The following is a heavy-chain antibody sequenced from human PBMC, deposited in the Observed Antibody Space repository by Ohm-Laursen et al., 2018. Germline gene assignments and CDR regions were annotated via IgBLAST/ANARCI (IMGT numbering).Heavy chain of an antibody. J-gene: IGHJ3*02. CDR3: ARELLWFGEYPDAFDI. CDR2: IYYSGST. Sequence: TLSLTCTVSGGSISSGGYYWSWIRQHPGKGLEWIGYIYYSGSTYYNPSLKSRVTISVDTSKNQFSLKLSSVTAADTAVYYCARELLWFGEYPDAFDIWGQGTMVTVSS. V-gene: IGHV4-31*03. D-gene: IGHD3-10*01. CDR1: GGSISSGGYY.